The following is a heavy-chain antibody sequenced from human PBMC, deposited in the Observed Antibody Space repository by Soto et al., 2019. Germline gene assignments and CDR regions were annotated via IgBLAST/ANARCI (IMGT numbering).Heavy chain of an antibody. V-gene: IGHV3-30-3*01. CDR2: ISYDGSNK. CDR1: GFTFSSYA. J-gene: IGHJ6*02. Sequence: GESLKISCAASGFTFSSYAMHWVRQAPGKGLEWVAVISYDGSNKYYADSVKGRFTISRDNSKNTLYLQMNSLRAEDTAVYYCARASELYRYYYYGMDVWGQGTTVTVSS. D-gene: IGHD2-8*01. CDR3: ARASELYRYYYYGMDV.